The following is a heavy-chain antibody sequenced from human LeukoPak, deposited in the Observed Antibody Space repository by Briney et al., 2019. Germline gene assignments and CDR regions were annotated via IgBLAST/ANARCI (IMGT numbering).Heavy chain of an antibody. CDR2: IKEDGSEK. V-gene: IGHV3-7*03. Sequence: QTGGSLRLSCAASGFTFSSYWMSWVRQAPGKGLEWVANIKEDGSEKYHVDSVKGRFTISRDNAKNSLYLQMNSLRAEDTALYYCARHPGYSYGLGGIDYWGQGTLVTVSS. J-gene: IGHJ4*02. CDR3: ARHPGYSYGLGGIDY. CDR1: GFTFSSYW. D-gene: IGHD5-18*01.